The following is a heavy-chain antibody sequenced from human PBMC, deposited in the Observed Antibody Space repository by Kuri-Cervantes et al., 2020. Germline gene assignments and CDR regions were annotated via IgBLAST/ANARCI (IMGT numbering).Heavy chain of an antibody. CDR1: GYTFTGYY. Sequence: GGSLRLSCKASGYTFTGYYMHWVRQAPGQGLEWMGWINPNSGGTNYAQKFQGRVTMTRNTSISTAYMELSSLRSEDTAVYYCARGQARIWYGMDVWGQGTTVTVSS. V-gene: IGHV1-2*02. CDR2: INPNSGGT. D-gene: IGHD3-16*01. J-gene: IGHJ6*02. CDR3: ARGQARIWYGMDV.